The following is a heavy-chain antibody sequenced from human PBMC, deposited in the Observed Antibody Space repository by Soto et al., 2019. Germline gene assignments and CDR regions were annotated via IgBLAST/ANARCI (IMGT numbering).Heavy chain of an antibody. Sequence: GSVEVSCKASGYPFTSHSIGWVRQAPGQGPEWMGWINVYNGNTKYAQQLQGRVTLNTDTSTSTAYMDLRSLRSDDTAVYYCARDSYYDRSGYYFYYYCMDVWGQGTTVTVTS. J-gene: IGHJ6*02. CDR2: INVYNGNT. CDR3: ARDSYYDRSGYYFYYYCMDV. V-gene: IGHV1-18*04. CDR1: GYPFTSHS. D-gene: IGHD3-22*01.